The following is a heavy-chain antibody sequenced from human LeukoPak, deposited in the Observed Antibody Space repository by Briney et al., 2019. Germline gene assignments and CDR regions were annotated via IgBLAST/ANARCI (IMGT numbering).Heavy chain of an antibody. CDR3: ARSLDSSGYSPY. CDR2: ISYDGSNK. D-gene: IGHD3-22*01. J-gene: IGHJ4*02. Sequence: GGSLRLSCAASGFTFSTYAMHWVRQAPGKGLEWVAVISYDGSNKYYSYSVKGRFANSRDNSKNTLYLQMNSLRAEDTAVYYCARSLDSSGYSPYWGQGTLVTVSS. V-gene: IGHV3-30*09. CDR1: GFTFSTYA.